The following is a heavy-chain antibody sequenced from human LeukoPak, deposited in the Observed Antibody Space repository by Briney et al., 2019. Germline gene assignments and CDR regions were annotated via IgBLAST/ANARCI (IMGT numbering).Heavy chain of an antibody. CDR3: ARDLGTYSSIEDYYYYYYMDV. CDR1: GGSISSGGYY. CDR2: IYYSGST. J-gene: IGHJ6*03. V-gene: IGHV4-31*03. D-gene: IGHD6-13*01. Sequence: SETLSLACTVSGGSISSGGYYWSWIRQHPGKGLEWIGYIYYSGSTYYNPSLKSRVTISVDTSKNQFSLKLSSVTAADTAVYYCARDLGTYSSIEDYYYYYYMDVWGKGTTVTVSS.